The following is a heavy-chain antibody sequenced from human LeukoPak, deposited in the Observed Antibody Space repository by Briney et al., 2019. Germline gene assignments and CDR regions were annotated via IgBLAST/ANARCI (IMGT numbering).Heavy chain of an antibody. D-gene: IGHD6-19*01. CDR1: GYTFTTYG. CDR3: ARAEQWLPRGVDY. Sequence: GASVKVSCKASGYTFTTYGISWVRQAPGQGLEWMGWISTYNGNTNYAQKLQGRLTLTTDTSTSTAYMELRSLRSDDTAVYYCARAEQWLPRGVDYWGQGTLVTVSS. CDR2: ISTYNGNT. V-gene: IGHV1-18*04. J-gene: IGHJ4*02.